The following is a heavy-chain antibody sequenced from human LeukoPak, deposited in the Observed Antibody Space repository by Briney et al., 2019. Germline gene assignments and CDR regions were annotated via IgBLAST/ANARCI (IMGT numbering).Heavy chain of an antibody. J-gene: IGHJ5*02. Sequence: GASVKVSCRASGYIFTGYLVHWVRQAPGQSLEWMGWMNPNSGNTGYAQKFQGRVTITRNTSISTAYMELSSLRSEDTAVYYCARGPYPNWFDPWGQGTLVTVSS. CDR2: MNPNSGNT. CDR3: ARGPYPNWFDP. CDR1: GYIFTGYL. V-gene: IGHV1-8*03.